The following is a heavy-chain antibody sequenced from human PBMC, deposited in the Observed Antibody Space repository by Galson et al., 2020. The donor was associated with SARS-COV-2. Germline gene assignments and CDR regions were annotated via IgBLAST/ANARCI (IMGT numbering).Heavy chain of an antibody. D-gene: IGHD1-26*01. CDR2: ISYDGSNK. J-gene: IGHJ5*02. V-gene: IGHV3-30-3*01. Sequence: GESLMISCAASGFTFSSYAMHWVRQAPGKGLEWVAVISYDGSNKYYADSVKGRFTISRDNSKNTLYLQMNSLRAEDTAGYYCARIYSGSYLGWFDPWGQGTLVTVSS. CDR3: ARIYSGSYLGWFDP. CDR1: GFTFSSYA.